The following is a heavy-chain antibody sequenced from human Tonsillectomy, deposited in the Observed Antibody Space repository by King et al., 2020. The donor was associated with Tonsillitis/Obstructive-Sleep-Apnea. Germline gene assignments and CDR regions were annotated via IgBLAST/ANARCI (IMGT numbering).Heavy chain of an antibody. CDR2: INAGGFST. CDR3: AKLAGCGGNSVGSYFDF. CDR1: GFTFGGYA. Sequence: VQLVESGGGLEQPGGSLRLSCAASGFTFGGYAMSWVRQAPGKGLEWVSAINAGGFSTFYANSVKGRFTISRDNSNNTLYLQVNSLRADDTAVYYCAKLAGCGGNSVGSYFDFWGQGTLVTVSS. J-gene: IGHJ4*02. V-gene: IGHV3-23*04. D-gene: IGHD4-23*01.